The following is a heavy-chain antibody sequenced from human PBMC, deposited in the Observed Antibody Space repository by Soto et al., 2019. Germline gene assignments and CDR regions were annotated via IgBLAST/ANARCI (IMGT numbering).Heavy chain of an antibody. V-gene: IGHV6-1*01. J-gene: IGHJ5*02. CDR2: TYYRPKWYS. D-gene: IGHD1-1*01. CDR3: GRAHLGNDGYGLEPFDP. CDR1: GDSVSSNSAT. Sequence: QTLSLTCAVSGDSVSSNSATWNWIRQSPSRGLEWLGRTYYRPKWYSDYAPSVKSRIAINPDTSKNQFSLHLNSVVPEDTAVDYCGRAHLGNDGYGLEPFDPWGQRTLATVS.